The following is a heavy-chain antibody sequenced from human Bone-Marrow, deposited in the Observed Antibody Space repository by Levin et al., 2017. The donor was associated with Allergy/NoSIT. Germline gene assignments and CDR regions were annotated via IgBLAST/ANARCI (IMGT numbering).Heavy chain of an antibody. Sequence: GGSLRLSCAASGFTFSSYWMHWVRQAPGKGLVWVSRINRDGSSTSYADSVKGRFTISRDNAKNTLFLQMNSLRDEDTAVYYCARGPDIDTSGKYMDGWGKGTTVTVSS. CDR3: ARGPDIDTSGKYMDG. CDR1: GFTFSSYW. CDR2: INRDGSST. D-gene: IGHD2-15*01. V-gene: IGHV3-74*01. J-gene: IGHJ6*03.